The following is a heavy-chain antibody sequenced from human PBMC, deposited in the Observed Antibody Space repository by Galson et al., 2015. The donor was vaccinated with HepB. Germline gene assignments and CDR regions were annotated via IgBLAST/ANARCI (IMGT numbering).Heavy chain of an antibody. CDR3: ARPEPGKDAFEI. CDR1: GGSISSSSYY. D-gene: IGHD7-27*01. Sequence: SETLSLTCTVSGGSISSSSYYWGWIRQPPGKGLEWIGSIYYSGSTYYNPSLKSRVTISGDTSKNQFSLKLSSVTAADTAVYYCARPEPGKDAFEIWGQGTMVTVSS. J-gene: IGHJ3*02. V-gene: IGHV4-39*01. CDR2: IYYSGST.